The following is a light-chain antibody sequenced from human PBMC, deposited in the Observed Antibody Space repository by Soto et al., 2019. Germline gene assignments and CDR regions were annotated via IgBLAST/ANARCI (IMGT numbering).Light chain of an antibody. Sequence: EIVLTQSPATLSLSPGERATLSCRASPSVSSYLAWYQQKPGQAPRLLIYDASNRATGIPARFSGSGCGTDFTLTISSLEPEDFAVYYCQQRSNWPPTFGQGTKLEIK. J-gene: IGKJ2*01. V-gene: IGKV3-11*01. CDR1: PSVSSY. CDR2: DAS. CDR3: QQRSNWPPT.